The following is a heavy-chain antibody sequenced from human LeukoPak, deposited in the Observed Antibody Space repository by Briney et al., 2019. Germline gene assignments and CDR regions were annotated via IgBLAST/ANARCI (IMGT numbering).Heavy chain of an antibody. CDR1: GYTFSSYW. V-gene: IGHV3-74*01. CDR3: ARSNQADDY. Sequence: GGTLRLSCAASGYTFSSYWMHWVRQVPGKGLVWVARINPGGSSITYADSVKGRFTISRDNAKNTLYLQMDSLRAEDTGVYYCARSNQADDYWGQGTLVTVSS. CDR2: INPGGSSI. J-gene: IGHJ4*02. D-gene: IGHD1-14*01.